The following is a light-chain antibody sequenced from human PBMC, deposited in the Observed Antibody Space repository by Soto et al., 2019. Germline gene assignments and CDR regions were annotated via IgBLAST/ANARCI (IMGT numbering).Light chain of an antibody. Sequence: QSVLTQPPSSSGNPGQRVTISCSGSSSNIGRNSLTWYQQLPGSAPKLLIYRDSQRPSGVPDRFSSSKSGTSASLAISGLQSEDEAFYYCVAWDDSLTGPVFGGGTKVTVL. CDR1: SSNIGRNS. CDR3: VAWDDSLTGPV. V-gene: IGLV1-44*01. J-gene: IGLJ2*01. CDR2: RDS.